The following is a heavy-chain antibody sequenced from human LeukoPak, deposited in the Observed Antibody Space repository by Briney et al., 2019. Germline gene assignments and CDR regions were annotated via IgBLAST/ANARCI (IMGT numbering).Heavy chain of an antibody. V-gene: IGHV4-59*08. Sequence: PSETLSLTCSVSGGSISNYYWSWIRQPPGKGLEWIGYIYYSGRTNHNPSLKSRVTISVDKSKNQVSLKVTSVTAADTAVYYCARRIGAADTRDWFDPWGQGTLVTVSS. CDR3: ARRIGAADTRDWFDP. CDR2: IYYSGRT. D-gene: IGHD6-13*01. CDR1: GGSISNYY. J-gene: IGHJ5*02.